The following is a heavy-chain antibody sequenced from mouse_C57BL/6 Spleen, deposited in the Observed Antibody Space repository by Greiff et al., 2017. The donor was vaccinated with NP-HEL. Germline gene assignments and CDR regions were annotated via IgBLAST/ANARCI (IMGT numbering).Heavy chain of an antibody. CDR3: GTMVTTPFDY. D-gene: IGHD2-2*01. V-gene: IGHV1-20*01. Sequence: VQLKESGPELVKPGDSVKISCKASGYSFTGYFMNWVMQSHGKSLEWVGRINPYNGDTFYNQKFKGKATLTVDKSSSTAHMELRSLTSEDAAVYYCGTMVTTPFDYWGQGTTLTVSS. CDR2: INPYNGDT. J-gene: IGHJ2*01. CDR1: GYSFTGYF.